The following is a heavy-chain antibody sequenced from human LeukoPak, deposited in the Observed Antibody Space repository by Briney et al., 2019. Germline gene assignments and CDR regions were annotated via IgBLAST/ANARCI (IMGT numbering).Heavy chain of an antibody. CDR1: GFTFSSYA. D-gene: IGHD3-10*01. Sequence: GGSLRLSCAASGFTFSSYAMSWVRQAPGKGLEWVAVISYDGSNKYYADSVKGRFTISRDNSKNTLYLQMNSLRIDDTAVYYCEPSPSYYDSGTQFDSWGQGTLVTVSS. CDR2: ISYDGSNK. CDR3: EPSPSYYDSGTQFDS. J-gene: IGHJ4*02. V-gene: IGHV3-30*03.